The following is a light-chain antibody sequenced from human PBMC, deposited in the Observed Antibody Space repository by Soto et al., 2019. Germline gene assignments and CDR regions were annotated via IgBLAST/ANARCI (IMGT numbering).Light chain of an antibody. CDR1: QNLVHTDEKTY. CDR2: EVS. CDR3: MQSLQLPLT. Sequence: DIVMTQTPLSLSVTPGQPASISCKSSQNLVHTDEKTYLYWYLQKPGQPPQLLIYEVSNRFSEVXDXXSGSGSGTDFTLKISRVEAEDVGVYYCMQSLQLPLTFGQGTRLEIK. V-gene: IGKV2D-29*01. J-gene: IGKJ5*01.